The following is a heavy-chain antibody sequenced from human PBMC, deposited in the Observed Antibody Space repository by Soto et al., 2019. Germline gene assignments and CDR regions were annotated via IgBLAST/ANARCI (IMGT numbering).Heavy chain of an antibody. CDR1: GYTFTGYY. D-gene: IGHD2-15*01. CDR2: INPNSGGT. CDR3: ARDSAIVVGYYYYGMDV. V-gene: IGHV1-2*02. J-gene: IGHJ6*02. Sequence: ASVKVSCKASGYTFTGYYMHWVRQAPGQGLEWMGWINPNSGGTNYAQKFQGRVTMTRDTSISTAYMELSRLRSDDKAVYYCARDSAIVVGYYYYGMDVWGQGTTVTVSS.